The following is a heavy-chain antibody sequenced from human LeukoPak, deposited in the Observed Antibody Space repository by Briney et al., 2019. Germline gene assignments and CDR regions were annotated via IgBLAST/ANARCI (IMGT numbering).Heavy chain of an antibody. J-gene: IGHJ4*02. CDR1: GYTFTTYC. V-gene: IGHV1-46*01. CDR3: ARVVLRTDEYYFDY. D-gene: IGHD2/OR15-2a*01. Sequence: ASVKVSCKASGYTFTTYCIHWVRQAPGQGLEWMGFINPSGGSTSYAQKFQARITMTRDTSTSTVYMELSSLRSEDTAVYYCARVVLRTDEYYFDYWGQGTLVTVSS. CDR2: INPSGGST.